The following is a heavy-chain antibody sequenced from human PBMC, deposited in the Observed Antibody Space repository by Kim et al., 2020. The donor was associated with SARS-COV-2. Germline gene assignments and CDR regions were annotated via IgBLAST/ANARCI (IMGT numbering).Heavy chain of an antibody. Sequence: GGSLRLSCAASRFRFSDYGMHWVRQAPGKGLEWVAFISYDGNNKYYAASVKGRFTISKDNLKHTLYLQMNSLRDEDTSVYYCAKDYCSSASCYGSYYYFYGMDVWGQGPRSPSP. CDR2: ISYDGNNK. CDR3: AKDYCSSASCYGSYYYFYGMDV. CDR1: RFRFSDYG. D-gene: IGHD2-2*01. J-gene: IGHJ6*02. V-gene: IGHV3-30*18.